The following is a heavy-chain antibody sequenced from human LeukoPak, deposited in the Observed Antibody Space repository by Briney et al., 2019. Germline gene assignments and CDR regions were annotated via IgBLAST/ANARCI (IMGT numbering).Heavy chain of an antibody. CDR2: INSDGSST. Sequence: PGGSLRLSCAASGFTFSSYWMHWVRQAPGKGLVWVSRINSDGSSTSYAASVKGRFTISRDNAKNTLYLQMNSLRAEDTAVYYCAREPRSLGGLWYYYYMDVWGKGTTVTVSS. D-gene: IGHD4-23*01. CDR1: GFTFSSYW. V-gene: IGHV3-74*01. J-gene: IGHJ6*03. CDR3: AREPRSLGGLWYYYYMDV.